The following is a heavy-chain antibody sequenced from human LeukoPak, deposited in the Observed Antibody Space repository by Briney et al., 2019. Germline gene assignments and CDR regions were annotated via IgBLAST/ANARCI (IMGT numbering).Heavy chain of an antibody. Sequence: GGSLRLSCEASGFTFDEYAMHWVRPAPGKGLEWVSGITSTSDRIDYADSVKGRFTISRDNAKNSLYLQMNSLRPEDTALYYCVKDVEAYYGSGSYVDYWGQGTLVTVSS. CDR1: GFTFDEYA. D-gene: IGHD3-10*01. J-gene: IGHJ4*02. V-gene: IGHV3-9*01. CDR2: ITSTSDRI. CDR3: VKDVEAYYGSGSYVDY.